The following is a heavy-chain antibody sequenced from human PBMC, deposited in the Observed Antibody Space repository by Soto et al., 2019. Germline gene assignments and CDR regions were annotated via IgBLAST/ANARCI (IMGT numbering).Heavy chain of an antibody. D-gene: IGHD4-4*01. Sequence: GGSLRLSCAASGFTFSSYAMHWVRQAPGKGLEWVAVISYDGSNKYYADSVKGRFTISRDNSKNTLYLQMNSLRAEDTAVYYCARDDYNTKYYFDSWGQGTLVTVSS. CDR1: GFTFSSYA. J-gene: IGHJ4*02. CDR2: ISYDGSNK. CDR3: ARDDYNTKYYFDS. V-gene: IGHV3-30-3*01.